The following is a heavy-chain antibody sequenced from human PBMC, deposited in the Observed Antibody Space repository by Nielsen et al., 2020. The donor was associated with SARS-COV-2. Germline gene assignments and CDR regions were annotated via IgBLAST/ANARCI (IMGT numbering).Heavy chain of an antibody. V-gene: IGHV3-30-3*01. D-gene: IGHD3-22*01. CDR2: TSYDGSNK. J-gene: IGHJ5*02. CDR3: ARRGYDSSGYQNWFDP. Sequence: VRQAPGKGLEWVAVTSYDGSNKYYADSVKGRFTISRDNAKNSLYLQMNSLRAEDTAVYYCARRGYDSSGYQNWFDPWGQGTLVTVSS.